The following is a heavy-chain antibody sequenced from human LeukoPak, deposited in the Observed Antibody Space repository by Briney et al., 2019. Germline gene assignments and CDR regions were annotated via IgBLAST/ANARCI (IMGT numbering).Heavy chain of an antibody. CDR3: ARSWRNYYDSIDPQRDY. CDR1: GGSISRSSYY. CDR2: IYYSGRT. J-gene: IGHJ4*02. Sequence: PSETLSLTCIVSGGSISRSSYYWGWIRQPPGKGLEWIGSIYYSGRTYYNPSLKSRVTISVDTSKNQISLKLSSVTAADTAVYYCARSWRNYYDSIDPQRDYWGQGTLVTASS. D-gene: IGHD3-22*01. V-gene: IGHV4-39*01.